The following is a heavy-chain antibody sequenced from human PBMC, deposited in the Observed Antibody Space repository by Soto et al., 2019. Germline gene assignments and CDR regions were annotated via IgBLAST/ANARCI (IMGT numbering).Heavy chain of an antibody. V-gene: IGHV4-31*03. CDR2: ISYSGNT. CDR1: GGSISSGSYY. CDR3: ARDRYYYDSSGGDAFDI. D-gene: IGHD3-22*01. J-gene: IGHJ3*02. Sequence: SETLSLTCTVSGGSISSGSYYWGWVRQHPGKGLEWIGHISYSGNTYYNPSLNGRLIISLDTSKNQFSLRLSSVTAADTAVYYCARDRYYYDSSGGDAFDIWGQGTMVTVSS.